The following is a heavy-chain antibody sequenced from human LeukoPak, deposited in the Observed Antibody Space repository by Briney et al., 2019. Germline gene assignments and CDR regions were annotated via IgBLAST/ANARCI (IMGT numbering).Heavy chain of an antibody. CDR2: IYYTGST. CDR1: SGSISSSTYY. Sequence: PSETLSLTCTVSSGSISSSTYYWGWIRQPPGKGLEWIGTIYYTGSTYYNPSLKSRVTISVDTSKNQFSLKLRSVTAADTAVYYCARGFRGDNFDYWGQGTLVTVSS. D-gene: IGHD7-27*01. CDR3: ARGFRGDNFDY. J-gene: IGHJ4*02. V-gene: IGHV4-39*07.